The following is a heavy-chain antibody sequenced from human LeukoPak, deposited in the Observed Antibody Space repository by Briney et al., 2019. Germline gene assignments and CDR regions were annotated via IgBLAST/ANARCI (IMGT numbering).Heavy chain of an antibody. CDR3: ARGAGVPAAIGPSYYYYYMDV. Sequence: ASVKVSCKASGGTFSSYAISWVRQAPGQGLEWMGGIIPIFGTANYAQKFQGRVTITTDESTSTAYMALSSLRSEDTAVYYCARGAGVPAAIGPSYYYYYMDVWGKGTTVTVSS. D-gene: IGHD2-2*02. CDR1: GGTFSSYA. J-gene: IGHJ6*03. V-gene: IGHV1-69*05. CDR2: IIPIFGTA.